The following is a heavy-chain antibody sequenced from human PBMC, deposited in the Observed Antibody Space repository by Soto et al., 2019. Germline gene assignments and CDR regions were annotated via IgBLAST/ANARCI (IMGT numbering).Heavy chain of an antibody. J-gene: IGHJ6*02. Sequence: GASVKVSCKASGYTFTGYYMHWVRQAPGQGLEWMGWINPNSGGTNYAQKFQGRVTMTRDTSISTAYMELSRLRSDDTAVYYCARLSFYDFWSDPYGMDVWGQGTMVTVSS. CDR1: GYTFTGYY. D-gene: IGHD3-3*01. V-gene: IGHV1-2*02. CDR2: INPNSGGT. CDR3: ARLSFYDFWSDPYGMDV.